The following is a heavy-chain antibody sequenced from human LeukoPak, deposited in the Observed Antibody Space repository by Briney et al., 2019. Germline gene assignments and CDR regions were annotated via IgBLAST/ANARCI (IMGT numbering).Heavy chain of an antibody. J-gene: IGHJ6*03. D-gene: IGHD6-13*01. CDR3: ARHTFQIAATGTAHYYYMDV. CDR2: IYPADSDT. V-gene: IGHV5-51*01. Sequence: GESLKISCKGSGYSFTSYWIGWVRQMPGKGLEWMGIIYPADSDTRYSPSFQGQVTISADKSFNTAYLQWSSLKASDTAMYYCARHTFQIAATGTAHYYYMDVWGKGTTVTVSS. CDR1: GYSFTSYW.